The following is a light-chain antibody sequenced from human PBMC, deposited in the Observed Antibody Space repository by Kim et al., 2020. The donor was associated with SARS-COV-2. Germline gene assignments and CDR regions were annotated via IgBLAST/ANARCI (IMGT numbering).Light chain of an antibody. Sequence: DIQMTQSPSSLSAPVGDRVTITCRASQDISNYLAWFQLKPGKAPKLLMYAASALQPGVPSRFSGSGSGTDFTLTVTSLQPEDVATYYCQKCDSAPWTFGQGTKVDIK. J-gene: IGKJ1*01. CDR1: QDISNY. CDR3: QKCDSAPWT. V-gene: IGKV1-27*01. CDR2: AAS.